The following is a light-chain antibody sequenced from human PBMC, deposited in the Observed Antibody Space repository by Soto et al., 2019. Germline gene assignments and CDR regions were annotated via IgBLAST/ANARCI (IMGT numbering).Light chain of an antibody. V-gene: IGKV1-39*01. J-gene: IGKJ2*01. Sequence: DIQMTQSPSSLSASVGDRVTITCRASQSISSYLNWYQQKPGKAPKLLIYAASSLQSGVPSRFSGSGSGTDFTLTISSLQPEDVATYTCQQSYSTPRFTFGQGTKLEIK. CDR2: AAS. CDR3: QQSYSTPRFT. CDR1: QSISSY.